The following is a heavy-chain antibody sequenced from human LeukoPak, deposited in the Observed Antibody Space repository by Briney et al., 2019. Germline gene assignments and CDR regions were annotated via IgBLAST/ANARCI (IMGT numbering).Heavy chain of an antibody. J-gene: IGHJ4*02. Sequence: KPGGSLRLSCAASGFTFSSYSMNWVRQAPGKGLEWVSSISSSSSYIYYADSVKGRFTISRDNAKNSLYLQMNSLRAEDTAVYYCARGYSHVTHFELWGQGTLVTVSS. CDR1: GFTFSSYS. D-gene: IGHD5-18*01. CDR3: ARGYSHVTHFEL. CDR2: ISSSSSYI. V-gene: IGHV3-21*01.